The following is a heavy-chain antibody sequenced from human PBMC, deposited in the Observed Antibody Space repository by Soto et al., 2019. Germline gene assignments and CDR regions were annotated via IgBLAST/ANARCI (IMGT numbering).Heavy chain of an antibody. CDR3: ARDPAAGPSLDY. D-gene: IGHD6-13*01. V-gene: IGHV4-31*03. J-gene: IGHJ4*02. CDR1: GGSISSGGYY. CDR2: IYYSGST. Sequence: PSETLSLTCTVSGGSISSGGYYWSWIRQHPGKGLEWIGYIYYSGSTYYNPSLKSRVTISVDTSKNQFSLKLSSVTAADTAVYYCARDPAAGPSLDYWGQGTLVTVSS.